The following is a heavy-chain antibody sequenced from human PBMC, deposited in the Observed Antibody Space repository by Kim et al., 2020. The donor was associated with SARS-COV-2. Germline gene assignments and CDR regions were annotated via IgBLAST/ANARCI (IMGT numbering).Heavy chain of an antibody. Sequence: SETLSLTCAVYGGSFSGYYWSWIRQPPGKGLEWIGEINHSGSTNYNPSLKSRVTISVDTSKNQFSLKLSSVTAAAPAVYYCPRYSGLRFRPQPSFDYWG. J-gene: IGHJ4*01. CDR2: INHSGST. CDR1: GGSFSGYY. D-gene: IGHD3-10*01. V-gene: IGHV4-34*01. CDR3: PRYSGLRFRPQPSFDY.